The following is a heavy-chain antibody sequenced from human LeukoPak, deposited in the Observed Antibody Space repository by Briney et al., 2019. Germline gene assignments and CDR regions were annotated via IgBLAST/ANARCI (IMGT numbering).Heavy chain of an antibody. V-gene: IGHV4-39*07. D-gene: IGHD2-2*01. J-gene: IGHJ3*02. CDR2: IYYSGST. CDR1: GGSISSSDYY. Sequence: SETLSLTCTVSGGSISSSDYYWGWIRQPPGKGLEWIGSIYYSGSTYYNPSLKSRVTISVDTSKNQFSLKLSSVTAADTAVYYCARPHSSTSRNDAFDIWGQGTMVTVSS. CDR3: ARPHSSTSRNDAFDI.